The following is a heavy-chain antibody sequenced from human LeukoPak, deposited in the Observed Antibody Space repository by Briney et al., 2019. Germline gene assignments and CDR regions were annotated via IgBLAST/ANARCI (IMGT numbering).Heavy chain of an antibody. J-gene: IGHJ3*02. Sequence: PSETLSLTCTVSGGSISSSSYHWGWIRQPRGKGGEGIGSIYYSGSTYYNPSLKSRVIISVDTSKNHFSLKLSSVTAADTAVFFCARLAAGIAVAVHPFDTWGQGTLVTVSS. V-gene: IGHV4-39*02. CDR3: ARLAAGIAVAVHPFDT. CDR2: IYYSGST. D-gene: IGHD6-19*01. CDR1: GGSISSSSYH.